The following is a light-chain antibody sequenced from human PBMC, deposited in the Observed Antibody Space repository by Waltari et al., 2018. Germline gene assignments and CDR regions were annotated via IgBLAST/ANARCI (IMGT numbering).Light chain of an antibody. CDR3: GSWDSSLRSGV. Sequence: QSELTQPPSVSAAPGQIVTISCSGSSSNIEKNFVSWYQQLPGAAPKMLIYENNKRPSGIPARFSASKSGTLATLDITGLQTEDEADYYCGSWDSSLRSGVFGGGTRLTVL. CDR2: ENN. J-gene: IGLJ3*02. V-gene: IGLV1-51*02. CDR1: SSNIEKNF.